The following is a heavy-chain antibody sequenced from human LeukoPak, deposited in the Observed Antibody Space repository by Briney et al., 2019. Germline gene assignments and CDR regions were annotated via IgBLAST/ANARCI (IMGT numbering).Heavy chain of an antibody. Sequence: ASVKVSCKASGYTFTSYAMNWVRQDPGQGLEWMGWINTNTGNPTYAQGFTGRFVFSLDTSVSTAYLQISSLKAEDTAVYYCARELSSSWYYYYYYYMDVWGKGTTVTVSS. J-gene: IGHJ6*03. CDR3: ARELSSSWYYYYYYYMDV. V-gene: IGHV7-4-1*02. CDR2: INTNTGNP. D-gene: IGHD6-13*01. CDR1: GYTFTSYA.